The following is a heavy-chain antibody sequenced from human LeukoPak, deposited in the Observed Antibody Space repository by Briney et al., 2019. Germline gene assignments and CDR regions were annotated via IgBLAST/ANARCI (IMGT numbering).Heavy chain of an antibody. CDR2: INPNSGGT. CDR3: ARAYYDILTGYLYNWFDL. Sequence: ASVKVSCKASGYTFTGYYTYWVRQAPGQGLEWMGRINPNSGGTNYAQKFLGRVTITRDTSISTHYMERRRLRSDNTAVCYCARAYYDILTGYLYNWFDLWGQGTLVTVSS. J-gene: IGHJ5*02. CDR1: GYTFTGYY. D-gene: IGHD3-9*01. V-gene: IGHV1-2*06.